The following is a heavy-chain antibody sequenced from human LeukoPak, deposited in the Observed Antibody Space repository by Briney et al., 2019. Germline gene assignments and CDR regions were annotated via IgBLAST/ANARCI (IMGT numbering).Heavy chain of an antibody. CDR1: GFTFCSYA. J-gene: IGHJ4*02. CDR2: ISYDGTNK. D-gene: IGHD5-24*01. CDR3: ARGGRWLRRGYFDY. Sequence: GGSLRLSCAASGFTFCSYAMHWVRQAPGKGLEWVAVISYDGTNKYYADSVKGRFTIARDNSKNTLYLQMNSLRAEDTAVYYCARGGRWLRRGYFDYWGQGTLVTVSS. V-gene: IGHV3-30-3*01.